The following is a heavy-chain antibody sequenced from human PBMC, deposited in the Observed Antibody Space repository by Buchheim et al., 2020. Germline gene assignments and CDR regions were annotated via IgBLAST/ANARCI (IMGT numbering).Heavy chain of an antibody. D-gene: IGHD3-3*01. Sequence: QVQLVESGGGVVQPGRSLRLSCAASGFSFSSYGMHWVRQAPGKGLEWVAVIWNDGSNKNYVDSVKGRFTISRDNSKNTLYLQMNSLRGEDTGVYYCARPQYDFWSDYQVRRYLYGVDVWGQGTT. J-gene: IGHJ6*02. CDR3: ARPQYDFWSDYQVRRYLYGVDV. CDR1: GFSFSSYG. V-gene: IGHV3-33*01. CDR2: IWNDGSNK.